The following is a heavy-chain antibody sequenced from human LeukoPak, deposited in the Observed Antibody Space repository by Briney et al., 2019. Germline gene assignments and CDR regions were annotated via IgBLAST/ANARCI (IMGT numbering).Heavy chain of an antibody. CDR1: GFTFSSYS. CDR3: ARVSSSSWYSDY. V-gene: IGHV3-48*02. D-gene: IGHD6-13*01. J-gene: IGHJ4*02. Sequence: GSLSLSCAASGFTFSSYSMNWVRQAPGKGLEWVSYISSGSGTIYYADSVKGRFTISRDNAKNSLYLQMNSLRDEDTAVYSCARVSSSSWYSDYWGQGTLVAVSS. CDR2: ISSGSGTI.